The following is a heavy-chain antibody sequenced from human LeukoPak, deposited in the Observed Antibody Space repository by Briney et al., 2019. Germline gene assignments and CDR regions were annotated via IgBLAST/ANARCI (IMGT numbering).Heavy chain of an antibody. V-gene: IGHV4-34*01. CDR3: ARVLHGYYFY. CDR2: INHSGST. CDR1: GGSFSGYY. J-gene: IGHJ4*02. D-gene: IGHD3-22*01. Sequence: SETLSLTCAVYGGSFSGYYWSWIRQPPGKGLEWIGEINHSGSTNYNPSLKSRVTISVDTSKNQFSLKLSSVTAADTAVYYCARVLHGYYFYWGQGTLVTASS.